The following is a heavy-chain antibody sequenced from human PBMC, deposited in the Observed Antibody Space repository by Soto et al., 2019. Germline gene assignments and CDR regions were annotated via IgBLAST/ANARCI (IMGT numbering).Heavy chain of an antibody. V-gene: IGHV3-21*06. CDR1: VFTFTRYS. CDR3: ARESEDLTSNFDY. CDR2: ISSTTNYI. Sequence: EVQLVESGGGLVKPGGSLRLSCAASVFTFTRYSMNWVRQAPGKGLEWVSSISSTTNYIYYGDSMKGRFTISRDNAKNALYLEMNSLRADDTAVYYCARESEDLTSNFDYWGQGTLVTVSS. J-gene: IGHJ4*02.